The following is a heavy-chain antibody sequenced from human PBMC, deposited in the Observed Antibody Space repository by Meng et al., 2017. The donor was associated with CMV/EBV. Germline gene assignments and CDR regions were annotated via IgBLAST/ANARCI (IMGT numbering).Heavy chain of an antibody. J-gene: IGHJ4*02. CDR3: AKVLSNWNYLGAFDY. V-gene: IGHV3-30*02. CDR1: GFTFSSSG. CDR2: IRYDGSNK. D-gene: IGHD1-7*01. Sequence: GGSLRLSCAASGFTFSSSGMHWVRQAPGKGLEWVAFIRYDGSNKYYADSVKGRFTISRDNSKNTLYLQMNSLRAEDTAVYYCAKVLSNWNYLGAFDYWGQGTLVTVSS.